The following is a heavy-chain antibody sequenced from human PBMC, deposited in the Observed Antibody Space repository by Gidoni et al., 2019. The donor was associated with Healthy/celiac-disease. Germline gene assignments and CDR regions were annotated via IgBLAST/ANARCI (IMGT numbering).Heavy chain of an antibody. CDR3: AREGDDSSGYPFDY. CDR1: GFTFSSYS. D-gene: IGHD3-22*01. CDR2: ISSSSSYI. V-gene: IGHV3-21*01. Sequence: EVQLVESGGGLVKPGGSLRLSCAASGFTFSSYSMNWVRQAPGKGLEWVSSISSSSSYIYYADSVKGRFTISRDNAKNSLYLQMNSLRAEDTAVYYCAREGDDSSGYPFDYWGQGTLVTVSS. J-gene: IGHJ4*02.